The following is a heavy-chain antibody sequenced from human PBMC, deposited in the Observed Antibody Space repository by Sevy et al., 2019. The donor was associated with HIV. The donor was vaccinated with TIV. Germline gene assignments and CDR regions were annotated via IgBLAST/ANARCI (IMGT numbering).Heavy chain of an antibody. CDR1: GYTFTSYG. Sequence: ASVKVSCKASGYTFTSYGISWVRQAPGQGLEWMGWISAYNGNTNYAQKLQGRVTMTTDTSTSTAYMELRSLRSDDTAVYYCARSPPYVLLWLWPRGRNQHDAFDIWGQGTMVTVSS. CDR2: ISAYNGNT. D-gene: IGHD3-10*01. V-gene: IGHV1-18*01. J-gene: IGHJ3*02. CDR3: ARSPPYVLLWLWPRGRNQHDAFDI.